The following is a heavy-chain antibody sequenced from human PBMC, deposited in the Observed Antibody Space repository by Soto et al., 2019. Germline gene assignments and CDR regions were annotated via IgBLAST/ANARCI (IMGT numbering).Heavy chain of an antibody. Sequence: SETLSLTCSVSGDSMSSTAYYWSWIRQHPGKGLEWIAYIYHSGDTHYNPSLRSRITISVDTSKNQFSLKPTSVTDADTAVYYCASTYSGYLDKWGQGTPVTVSS. V-gene: IGHV4-31*03. CDR2: IYHSGDT. CDR3: ASTYSGYLDK. D-gene: IGHD3-22*01. CDR1: GDSMSSTAYY. J-gene: IGHJ4*02.